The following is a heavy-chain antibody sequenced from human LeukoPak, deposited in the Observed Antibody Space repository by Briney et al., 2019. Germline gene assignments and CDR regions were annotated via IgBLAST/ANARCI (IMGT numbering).Heavy chain of an antibody. Sequence: GRSLRLSCAASGFTFSSYAMHWVRQALGKGLEWVAVISYDGSNKYYADSVKGRFTISRDTFKNTLYLQMNSLRAEDTAVYYCARVSSAGTVRPFDYWGQGTLVTVSS. CDR1: GFTFSSYA. CDR3: ARVSSAGTVRPFDY. J-gene: IGHJ4*02. D-gene: IGHD6-19*01. CDR2: ISYDGSNK. V-gene: IGHV3-30*04.